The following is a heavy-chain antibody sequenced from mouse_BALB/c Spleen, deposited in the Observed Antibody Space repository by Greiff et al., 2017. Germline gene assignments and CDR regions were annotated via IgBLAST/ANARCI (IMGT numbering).Heavy chain of an antibody. CDR2: ISYSGST. CDR3: ARGDYYGSSYDAMDY. J-gene: IGHJ4*01. D-gene: IGHD1-1*01. CDR1: GYSITSDYA. V-gene: IGHV3-2*02. Sequence: ESGPGLVKPSQSLSLTCTVTGYSITSDYAWNWIRQFPGNKLEWMGYISYSGSTSYNPSLKSRISITRDTSKNQFFLQLNSVTTEDTATYYCARGDYYGSSYDAMDYWGQGTSVTVSS.